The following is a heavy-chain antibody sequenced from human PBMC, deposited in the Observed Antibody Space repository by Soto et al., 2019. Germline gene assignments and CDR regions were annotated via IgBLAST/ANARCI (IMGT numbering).Heavy chain of an antibody. J-gene: IGHJ4*02. D-gene: IGHD1-26*01. Sequence: EVQVVESGGGLVKPGGSLRLSCATSGFSFSTYNMNWGRQAPGKGLEWVSSINGRSNYKYYTDSVKGRFAISRDNPKNSLYLQMDSLRVEDTAVYYCVREDGLVGSNSAFDYWGQGTLVTVSS. CDR3: VREDGLVGSNSAFDY. V-gene: IGHV3-21*02. CDR1: GFSFSTYN. CDR2: INGRSNYK.